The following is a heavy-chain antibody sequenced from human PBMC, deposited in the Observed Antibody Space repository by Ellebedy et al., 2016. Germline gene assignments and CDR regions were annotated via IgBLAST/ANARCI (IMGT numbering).Heavy chain of an antibody. CDR2: ISGSGGST. CDR1: GFTFSSYA. D-gene: IGHD7-27*01. V-gene: IGHV3-23*01. CDR3: AKDLSDWGSPPYWYFDL. Sequence: GESLKISXAASGFTFSSYAMSWVRQAPGKGLEWVSAISGSGGSTYYADSVKGRFTISRDNSKNTLYLQMNSLRAEDTAVYYCAKDLSDWGSPPYWYFDLWGRGTLVTVSS. J-gene: IGHJ2*01.